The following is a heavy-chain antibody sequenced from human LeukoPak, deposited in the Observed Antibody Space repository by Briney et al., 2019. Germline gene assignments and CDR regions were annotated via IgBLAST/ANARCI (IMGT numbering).Heavy chain of an antibody. Sequence: GGSLRLSCAASGFTFNNYGMHWVRQAPGKGLEWVAFIRYNGNNQYYADSVKGRFTISRDNSKNTLYLQMNSLRAEDTAVYYCATGRSTNFDYWGQGTLVTVSS. CDR1: GFTFNNYG. CDR2: IRYNGNNQ. CDR3: ATGRSTNFDY. D-gene: IGHD2-2*01. V-gene: IGHV3-30*02. J-gene: IGHJ4*02.